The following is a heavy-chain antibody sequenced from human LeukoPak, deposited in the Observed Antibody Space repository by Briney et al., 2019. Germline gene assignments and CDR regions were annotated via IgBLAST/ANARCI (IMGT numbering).Heavy chain of an antibody. CDR1: GGTFSSYV. V-gene: IGHV1-69*13. Sequence: ASVKVSCKASGGTFSSYVISSVRQAGGQGLEWMGGIIPIFGTANYAQKFQGRVTITADESTSTAYMELSSLRSEDTAVYYCARTYDSSGYFSYYYGMDVWGQGTTGTVSS. CDR3: ARTYDSSGYFSYYYGMDV. CDR2: IIPIFGTA. J-gene: IGHJ6*02. D-gene: IGHD3-22*01.